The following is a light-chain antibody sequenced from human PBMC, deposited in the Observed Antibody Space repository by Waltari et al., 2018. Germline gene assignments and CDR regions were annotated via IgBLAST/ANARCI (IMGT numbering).Light chain of an antibody. CDR3: HVWHPHVDPGV. Sequence: SYVVTQPPSVSVAPGETATITCGGDNIGTYSVHWYQQKAGQAPVLVIFYDRDRPSVIPVRFSGSNSGNTATLTISRVEAGDEARYYCHVWHPHVDPGVFGTGTEVTVL. J-gene: IGLJ1*01. CDR2: YDR. V-gene: IGLV3-21*04. CDR1: NIGTYS.